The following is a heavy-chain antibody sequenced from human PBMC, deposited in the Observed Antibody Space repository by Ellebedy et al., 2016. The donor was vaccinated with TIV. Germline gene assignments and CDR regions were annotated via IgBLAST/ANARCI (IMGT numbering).Heavy chain of an antibody. CDR1: GFTFGHYG. J-gene: IGHJ4*02. Sequence: GESLKISCAASGFTFGHYGMHWVRQAPGKGLEWVAVISYDGGDMFYADSVKGRFTISRDNYKNTLFLQMNSLRAEDTGVYYCARGSSMVRGAAWGQGTLVTVSS. CDR2: ISYDGGDM. CDR3: ARGSSMVRGAA. V-gene: IGHV3-30*03. D-gene: IGHD3-10*01.